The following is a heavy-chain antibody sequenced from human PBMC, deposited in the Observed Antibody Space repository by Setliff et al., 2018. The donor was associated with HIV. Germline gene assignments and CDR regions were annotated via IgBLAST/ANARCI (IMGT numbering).Heavy chain of an antibody. CDR1: GGSISSYY. J-gene: IGHJ6*03. V-gene: IGHV4-59*01. CDR2: IYYSGMT. CDR3: ARAPSDYYYYYMDV. Sequence: SETLSLTCSVSGGSISSYYWSWIRQPPGKGLEWIGDIYYSGMTNYNPSLQSRVTISLDTSKNQFSLKVNSVTAADTAVYYCARAPSDYYYYYMDVWGKGTTVTVSS.